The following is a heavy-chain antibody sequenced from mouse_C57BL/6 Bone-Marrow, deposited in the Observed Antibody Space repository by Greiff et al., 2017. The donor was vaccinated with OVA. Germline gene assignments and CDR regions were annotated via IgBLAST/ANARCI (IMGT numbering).Heavy chain of an antibody. CDR3: ARGIDWYFDV. Sequence: VQLQQSGAELARPGASVKLSCKASGYTFTSYGLSWVQQRTGQGLEWIGEIYPRRGNTYYTEKFKSKATLTADTSSITAYMELRGLTSEDSAVYFCARGIDWYFDVWGTGTTVTVSS. V-gene: IGHV1-81*01. J-gene: IGHJ1*03. CDR2: IYPRRGNT. CDR1: GYTFTSYG.